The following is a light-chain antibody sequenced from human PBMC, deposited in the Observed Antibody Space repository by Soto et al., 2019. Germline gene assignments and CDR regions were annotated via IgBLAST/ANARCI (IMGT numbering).Light chain of an antibody. CDR3: TSYTTNTALV. Sequence: QSVLTQPASVSGSPGQSITISCTGTSSDVGTYNFVSWYQQHPDKAPKLIIYEVSNRPSGISDRFSGSKSGSTASLTISGLQAEDEADYHCTSYTTNTALVFGTGTKLTVL. J-gene: IGLJ1*01. CDR1: SSDVGTYNF. CDR2: EVS. V-gene: IGLV2-14*01.